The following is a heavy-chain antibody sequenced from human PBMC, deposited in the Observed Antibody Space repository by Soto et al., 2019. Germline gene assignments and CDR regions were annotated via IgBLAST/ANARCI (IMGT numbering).Heavy chain of an antibody. J-gene: IGHJ5*02. D-gene: IGHD2-2*01. Sequence: ASVKVSCKASGYTFTSYGISWVRQAPGQGLEWMGWISAYNGNTNYAQKLQGRVTMTTDTSTSTAYMELRSLRSDDTAVYYCARVGADIVVSPGKYNWFEPWGQGTLVTVSS. CDR1: GYTFTSYG. CDR3: ARVGADIVVSPGKYNWFEP. V-gene: IGHV1-18*01. CDR2: ISAYNGNT.